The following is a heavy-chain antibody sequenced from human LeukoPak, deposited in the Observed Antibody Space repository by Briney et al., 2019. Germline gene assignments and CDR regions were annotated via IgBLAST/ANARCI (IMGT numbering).Heavy chain of an antibody. V-gene: IGHV3-11*01. D-gene: IGHD2-21*01. J-gene: IGHJ6*02. CDR1: GFTFSDHY. CDR2: ITSDSTI. Sequence: NPGGSLRLSCAASGFTFSDHYMSWIRQAPGKGLEWVSYITSDSTIYHTDSVKGRFTISRDNAKKLLFLQLNTLRAGDTAVYYCARDSPSIYYYYNMDVWGQGTTVTVSS. CDR3: ARDSPSIYYYYNMDV.